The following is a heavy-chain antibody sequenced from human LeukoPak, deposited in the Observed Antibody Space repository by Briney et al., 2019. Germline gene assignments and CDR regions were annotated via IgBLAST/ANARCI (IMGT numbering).Heavy chain of an antibody. V-gene: IGHV3-23*01. CDR3: AKDLGYYDSSGSDY. J-gene: IGHJ4*02. D-gene: IGHD3-22*01. CDR2: ISGSGGST. CDR1: GFTFSSYA. Sequence: GGSLRLSCAASGFTFSSYAMSLVRQAPGKGLEWVSAISGSGGSTYYADSVKGRFTISRDNSKNTLYLQMNSLRAEDTAVYYCAKDLGYYDSSGSDYWGQGTLVTVSS.